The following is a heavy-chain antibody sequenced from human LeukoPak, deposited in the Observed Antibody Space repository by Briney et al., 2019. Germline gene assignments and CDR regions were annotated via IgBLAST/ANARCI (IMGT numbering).Heavy chain of an antibody. CDR1: GASVSSGGYY. CDR3: ARRGGSGRSFDY. CDR2: IYYSGST. V-gene: IGHV4-61*08. Sequence: SETLSLTCTVSGASVSSGGYYWSWLRQPPGMGLEWIGYIYYSGSTNYNPSLKSRVTISVDTSKNQFSLKVSSVTAADTAVYYCARRGGSGRSFDYWGQGTLVTVSS. J-gene: IGHJ4*02. D-gene: IGHD3-10*01.